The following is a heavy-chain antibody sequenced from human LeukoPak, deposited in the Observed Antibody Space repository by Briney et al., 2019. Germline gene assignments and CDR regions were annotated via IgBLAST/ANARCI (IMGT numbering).Heavy chain of an antibody. Sequence: SETLSLTCTVSGGSISSSSYYWGWIRQPPGRGLEWIGSIYYSGSTYYNPSLKSRVTISVDTSKNQFSLKLSSVTAADTAVYYCASPRGSTSWHIDYWGQGTLVTVSS. CDR1: GGSISSSSYY. CDR2: IYYSGST. J-gene: IGHJ4*02. V-gene: IGHV4-39*01. CDR3: ASPRGSTSWHIDY. D-gene: IGHD2-2*01.